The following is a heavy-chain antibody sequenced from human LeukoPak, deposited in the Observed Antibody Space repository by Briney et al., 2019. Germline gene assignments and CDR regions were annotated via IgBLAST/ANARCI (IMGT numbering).Heavy chain of an antibody. J-gene: IGHJ4*02. CDR3: ARDPISQWVLSYYFDY. Sequence: GRSLRLSCAASGFAFSSYAMHWVRQASGKGLEWVAVISYDGSNKYYADSVKGRFTISRDNSKNTLYLQMNSLRAEDTAVYYCARDPISQWVLSYYFDYWGQGTLVTVSS. CDR2: ISYDGSNK. D-gene: IGHD1-26*01. CDR1: GFAFSSYA. V-gene: IGHV3-30-3*01.